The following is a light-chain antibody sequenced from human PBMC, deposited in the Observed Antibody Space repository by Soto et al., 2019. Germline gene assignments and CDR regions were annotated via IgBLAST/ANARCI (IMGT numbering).Light chain of an antibody. J-gene: IGLJ1*01. Sequence: QAVVTQPSSASGTPGQRVTISCSGSSPNIGSNFVYWYQQLPGAAPKLLIYRDSQRASGVPDRFSGSKSGTSASLAISGLRSEDEADYHCAAWDDNLSGDVFGTGTKLTVL. CDR1: SPNIGSNF. CDR2: RDS. V-gene: IGLV1-47*01. CDR3: AAWDDNLSGDV.